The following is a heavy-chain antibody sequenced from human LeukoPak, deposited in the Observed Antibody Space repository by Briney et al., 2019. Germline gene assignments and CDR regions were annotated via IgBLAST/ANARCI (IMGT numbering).Heavy chain of an antibody. CDR1: GGSISSNNW. D-gene: IGHD4-11*01. V-gene: IGHV4-4*02. J-gene: IGHJ4*02. CDR3: AATVTTAVDY. Sequence: SETLSLTCAVSGGSISSNNWWGWVRQPPGKGLEWIGEIYHSGSPNYNPSLKSRVTISVDKSRNHFSLNLSSVTAADTAVYYCAATVTTAVDYWGQGTLVTVSS. CDR2: IYHSGSP.